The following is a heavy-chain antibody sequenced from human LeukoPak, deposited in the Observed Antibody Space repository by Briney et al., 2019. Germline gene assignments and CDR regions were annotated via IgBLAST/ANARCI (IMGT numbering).Heavy chain of an antibody. CDR2: IRNKADGYTT. Sequence: GGSLRVSCVASGFTFSPHYMDWVRQSPGQGLEWVGLIRNKADGYTTIYAASVKGRFTITRDDSKNSVYLQMDSLKTEDTAVYYCGDLGSAGTDHWGQGTLVTVSS. CDR1: GFTFSPHY. V-gene: IGHV3-72*01. CDR3: GDLGSAGTDH. D-gene: IGHD3-10*01. J-gene: IGHJ4*02.